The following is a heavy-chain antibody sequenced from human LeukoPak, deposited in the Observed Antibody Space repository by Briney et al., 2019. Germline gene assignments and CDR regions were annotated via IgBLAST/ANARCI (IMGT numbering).Heavy chain of an antibody. V-gene: IGHV3-30*18. CDR3: AKETRGYLSICLDW. Sequence: GGSLRLSCAPSGFTFSSYGMHWVCQAPGKGLEWVAVISFDGSNKYYADSAKGRFTISRDNSKNTLYLQMNSVKGEDTAVYYGAKETRGYLSICLDWWGQGTLVSVSS. CDR2: ISFDGSNK. D-gene: IGHD2/OR15-2a*01. CDR1: GFTFSSYG. J-gene: IGHJ4*02.